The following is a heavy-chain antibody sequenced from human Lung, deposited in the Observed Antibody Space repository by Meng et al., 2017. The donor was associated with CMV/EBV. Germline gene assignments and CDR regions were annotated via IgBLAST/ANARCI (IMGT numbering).Heavy chain of an antibody. J-gene: IGHJ5*02. CDR2: ISSSGSTI. CDR3: AREVAYDFWSGYNWFDP. D-gene: IGHD3-3*01. Sequence: GGSXRLSCAASGFTFSDYYMSWIRQAPGKGLEWVSYISSSGSTIYYADSVKGRFTISRDNAKNSLYLQMNSLRAEDTAVYYCAREVAYDFWSGYNWFDPWXQGTLVTVSS. CDR1: GFTFSDYY. V-gene: IGHV3-11*01.